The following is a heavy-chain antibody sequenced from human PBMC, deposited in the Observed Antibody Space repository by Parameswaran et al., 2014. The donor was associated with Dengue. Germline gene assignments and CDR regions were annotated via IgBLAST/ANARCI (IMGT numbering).Heavy chain of an antibody. CDR2: IYYSGST. D-gene: IGHD1-26*01. J-gene: IGHJ4*02. Sequence: VRQAPGKGLEWIGYIYYSGSTNYNPSLKSRVTISVDTSKNQFSLKLSSVTAADTAVYYCARRGLSGSRAFDYWGQGTLVTVSS. V-gene: IGHV4-59*08. CDR3: ARRGLSGSRAFDY.